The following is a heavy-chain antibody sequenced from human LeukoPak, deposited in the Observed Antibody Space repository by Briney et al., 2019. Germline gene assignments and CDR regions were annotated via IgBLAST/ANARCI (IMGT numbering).Heavy chain of an antibody. D-gene: IGHD3-3*01. CDR2: IRYDGSNK. Sequence: GGSLRLSCAASGFTFSSYGMHWVRQAPGKGLEWVAFIRYDGSNKYYADSVKGRFTISRDNSKNTLYLQMNSLRAGDTAVYYCAKRYHDFWSGYYYYYMDVWGKGTTVTVSS. V-gene: IGHV3-30*02. CDR1: GFTFSSYG. J-gene: IGHJ6*03. CDR3: AKRYHDFWSGYYYYYMDV.